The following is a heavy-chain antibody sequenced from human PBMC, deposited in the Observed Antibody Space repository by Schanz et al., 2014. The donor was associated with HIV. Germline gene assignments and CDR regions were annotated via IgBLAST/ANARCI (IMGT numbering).Heavy chain of an antibody. CDR3: ANSGYWTNGICYARGDGMDV. CDR2: ISYDGSKK. D-gene: IGHD2-8*01. Sequence: QVQLVESGGGVVQPGRSLRLSCTASGFTFSTFGMHWVRQAPGKGLECVAVISYDGSKKYYADSVKGRFTISRDNSKNTLFLQMNRRRAEDTAVYYCANSGYWTNGICYARGDGMDVWGQGTTVTVSS. J-gene: IGHJ6*02. V-gene: IGHV3-30*18. CDR1: GFTFSTFG.